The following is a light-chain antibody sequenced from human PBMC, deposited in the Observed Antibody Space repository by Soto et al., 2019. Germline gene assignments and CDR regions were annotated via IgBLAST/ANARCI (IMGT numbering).Light chain of an antibody. CDR1: QSVSSSY. Sequence: EFVLTQSPGTLSLSPGERATLSCRASQSVSSSYLAWYQQKPGQAPRLLIYGASSRATGIPDRFSGSGSGTDFTLTISRLEPEDFAVYYCQQYGSSSWTFGQGTKLEIK. CDR3: QQYGSSSWT. CDR2: GAS. J-gene: IGKJ1*01. V-gene: IGKV3-20*01.